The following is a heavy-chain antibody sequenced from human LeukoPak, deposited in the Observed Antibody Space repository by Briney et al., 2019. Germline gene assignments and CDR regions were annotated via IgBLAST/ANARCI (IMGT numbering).Heavy chain of an antibody. Sequence: ASVKVSCKASGYTFTSYGISWVRQAPGQGLEWMGWISAYNGNTNYAQKLQGRVTMTTDTSTSTAYMELRSLRSDDTAVYYCAREYSDSSGYYFFDYWGQGTLVTVSS. CDR2: ISAYNGNT. J-gene: IGHJ4*02. D-gene: IGHD3-22*01. CDR1: GYTFTSYG. V-gene: IGHV1-18*01. CDR3: AREYSDSSGYYFFDY.